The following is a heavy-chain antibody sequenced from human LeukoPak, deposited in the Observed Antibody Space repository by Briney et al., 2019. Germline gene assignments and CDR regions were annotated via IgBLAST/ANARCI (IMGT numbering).Heavy chain of an antibody. D-gene: IGHD1-14*01. CDR2: INTNTGNP. J-gene: IGHJ4*02. CDR1: GYTFTSYA. V-gene: IGHV7-4-1*02. CDR3: AKDRPTRIFDF. Sequence: ASVKVSCKASGYTFTSYALNWVRQAPGQGLEWMGWINTNTGNPTYAQGFTGRFVFSLDTFVSTAYLQISSLKSEDTAVYYCAKDRPTRIFDFWGQGTLVTVSS.